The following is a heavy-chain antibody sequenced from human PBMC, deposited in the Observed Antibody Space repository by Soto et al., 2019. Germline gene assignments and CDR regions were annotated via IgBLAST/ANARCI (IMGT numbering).Heavy chain of an antibody. Sequence: SETLSLTCTVSGGSISSGDYYWSWIRQPPGKGLEWIGYIYYSGSTYYNPSLKSRVTISVDTSKNQFSLKLSSVTAADTAVYYCGRSDYVIGWFDYWGQGTLVTVSS. CDR2: IYYSGST. J-gene: IGHJ4*02. CDR1: GGSISSGDYY. V-gene: IGHV4-30-4*01. CDR3: GRSDYVIGWFDY. D-gene: IGHD4-17*01.